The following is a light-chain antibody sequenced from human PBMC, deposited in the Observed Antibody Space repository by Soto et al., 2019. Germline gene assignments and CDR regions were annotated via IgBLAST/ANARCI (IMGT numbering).Light chain of an antibody. CDR2: DAS. J-gene: IGKJ1*01. CDR3: QKYDGAPKT. CDR1: QTITNW. V-gene: IGKV1-5*02. Sequence: DIQITQSPSILSASVGDRATIICRSSQTITNWLAWYQQKPGKAPRLLIYDASSLESWVPSRFSGSGSGTDFTLTINSLQPEDVATYYCQKYDGAPKTFGQGTKVDIK.